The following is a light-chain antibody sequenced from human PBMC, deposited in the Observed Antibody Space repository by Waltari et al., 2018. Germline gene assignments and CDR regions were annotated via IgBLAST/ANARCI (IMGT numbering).Light chain of an antibody. CDR2: RDS. Sequence: SYELTQPSSVSVSPGQTARITCSGDVLGKKFIRWFQQKPGQAPVFLIFRDSERPSGCPERFAGSSSGTTVTLTISRAQGEDEADYYCFTVDDNSLRLFGGGTKLTVL. CDR1: VLGKKF. J-gene: IGLJ2*01. V-gene: IGLV3-27*01. CDR3: FTVDDNSLRL.